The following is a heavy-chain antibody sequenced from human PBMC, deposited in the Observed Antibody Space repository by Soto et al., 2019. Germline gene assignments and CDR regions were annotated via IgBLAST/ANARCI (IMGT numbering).Heavy chain of an antibody. J-gene: IGHJ4*02. CDR3: ARRARGANFDF. CDR2: IYFSGTT. Sequence: QLQLQESGPGLVKPSETLSLTCTVSGAFITSNSYYWGWFRQSPGKGLEWIGNIYFSGTTYYNPSLESRVTISVDTSKRQFSLRLSAVTAADTAVYYCARRARGANFDFWGQGTLVTVSS. V-gene: IGHV4-39*01. D-gene: IGHD3-16*01. CDR1: GAFITSNSYY.